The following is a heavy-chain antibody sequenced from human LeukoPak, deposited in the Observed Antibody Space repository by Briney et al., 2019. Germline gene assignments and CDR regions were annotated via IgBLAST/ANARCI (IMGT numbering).Heavy chain of an antibody. CDR1: GFTFSSYA. Sequence: PGGSLRLSCAASGFTFSSYAMHWVRQAPGKGLEYVSGISTDGGSTYYANSVKGRFTISRDTSKYTLYLQMGSLRAEDMAVYYCARTIAVAGPYYFDYRGQGTQVTVSS. CDR3: ARTIAVAGPYYFDY. V-gene: IGHV3-64*01. CDR2: ISTDGGST. D-gene: IGHD6-19*01. J-gene: IGHJ4*02.